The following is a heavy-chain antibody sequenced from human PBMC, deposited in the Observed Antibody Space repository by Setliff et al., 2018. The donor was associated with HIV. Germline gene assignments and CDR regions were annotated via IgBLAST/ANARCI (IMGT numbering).Heavy chain of an antibody. V-gene: IGHV1-69*13. CDR2: VIPSFATA. D-gene: IGHD2-8*01. CDR3: AHMATQWDGFDI. CDR1: GGTFKNLA. J-gene: IGHJ3*02. Sequence: SVKVSCKASGGTFKNLAISWVRQAPGQGLEWMGGVIPSFATANYAQKFQGRITITADELTSTVYMDLNSLKSKDTAVYFCAHMATQWDGFDIWGQGTMVTVSS.